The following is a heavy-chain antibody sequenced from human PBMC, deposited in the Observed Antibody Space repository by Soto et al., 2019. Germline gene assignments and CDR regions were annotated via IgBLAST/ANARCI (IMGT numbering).Heavy chain of an antibody. V-gene: IGHV3-30*18. CDR2: ISYDGSNK. D-gene: IGHD4-17*01. Sequence: QVQLVESGGGVVQPGRSLRLPCAASGFTFSSYGMHWVRQAPGKGLEWVAVISYDGSNKYYADSVKGRFTISRDNSKNTLYLQMNSLRAEDTAVYYCAKTPTTVTTGWYFDLWGRGTLVTVSS. J-gene: IGHJ2*01. CDR3: AKTPTTVTTGWYFDL. CDR1: GFTFSSYG.